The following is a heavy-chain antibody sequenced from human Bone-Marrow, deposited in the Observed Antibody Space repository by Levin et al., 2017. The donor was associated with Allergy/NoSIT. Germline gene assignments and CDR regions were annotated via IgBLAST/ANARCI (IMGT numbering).Heavy chain of an antibody. CDR1: GFTFSNYA. J-gene: IGHJ6*02. D-gene: IGHD3-22*01. V-gene: IGHV3-30*18. CDR3: AKDYYDSSGYLYYYYYYGLDV. Sequence: GESLKISCAASGFTFSNYAMHWVRQAPGKGLEWVALISHDGNKKYYGGSVKGRFTISRDNSKNTLYLQMNSLRAEDTAVYYCAKDYYDSSGYLYYYYYYGLDVWGQGTTVTVSS. CDR2: ISHDGNKK.